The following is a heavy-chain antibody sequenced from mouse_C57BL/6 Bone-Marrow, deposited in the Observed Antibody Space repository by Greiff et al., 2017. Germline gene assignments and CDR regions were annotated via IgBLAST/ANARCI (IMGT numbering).Heavy chain of an antibody. CDR2: INPNNGGT. CDR1: GYTFTDYN. CDR3: ARDYGSSYEYYFDY. J-gene: IGHJ2*01. Sequence: EVQLQQSGPELVKPGASVKIPCKASGYTFTDYNMDWVKQSHGKSLEWIGDINPNNGGTIYNQKFKGKATLTVDKSSSTAYMELRSLTSEDTAVYYCARDYGSSYEYYFDYWGQGTTLTVSS. V-gene: IGHV1-18*01. D-gene: IGHD1-1*01.